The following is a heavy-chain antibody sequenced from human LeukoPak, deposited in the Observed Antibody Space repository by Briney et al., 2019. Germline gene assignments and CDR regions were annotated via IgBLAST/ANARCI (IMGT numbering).Heavy chain of an antibody. Sequence: PSETLSLTCTVSGGSVSSGSYYWGWIRQPPGKGLEWIGYIYYSGSTNFNPSLKSRVTISVDTSKNQFSLKLSSVTAADTAVYYCAASYGYGMDVWGQGTTVTVSS. V-gene: IGHV4-61*01. CDR2: IYYSGST. J-gene: IGHJ6*02. D-gene: IGHD3-10*01. CDR1: GGSVSSGSYY. CDR3: AASYGYGMDV.